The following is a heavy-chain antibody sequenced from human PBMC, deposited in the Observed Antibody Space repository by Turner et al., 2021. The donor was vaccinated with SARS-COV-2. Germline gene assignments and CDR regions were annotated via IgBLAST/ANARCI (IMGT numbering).Heavy chain of an antibody. CDR1: GFTVSSNY. D-gene: IGHD3-22*01. CDR2: IYSGGCT. Sequence: EVQLVESGGGLVQPGGSLRLSCAAYGFTVSSNYMSWVRQAPGKGLEWVSIIYSGGCTYYADSVKGRFTISRDNSKNTLYLQMNSLRAEDTAVYYCASEQDSSGFVGMDVWGQGTTVTVSS. J-gene: IGHJ6*02. V-gene: IGHV3-66*01. CDR3: ASEQDSSGFVGMDV.